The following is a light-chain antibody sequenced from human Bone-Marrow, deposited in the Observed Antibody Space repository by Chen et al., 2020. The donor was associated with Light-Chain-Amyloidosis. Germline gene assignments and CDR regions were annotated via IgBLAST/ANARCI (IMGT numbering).Light chain of an antibody. Sequence: SYVLTQPSPVSVAPGQTATLACGGTNIGSTSVHWYQQTPGQAPLLVVYDDSDRPSGIPERLSGSNSGNTATLTISRVEAGDEADYYCQVWDRSSGRPVFGGGTKLTVL. CDR1: NIGSTS. J-gene: IGLJ3*02. CDR3: QVWDRSSGRPV. CDR2: DDS. V-gene: IGLV3-21*02.